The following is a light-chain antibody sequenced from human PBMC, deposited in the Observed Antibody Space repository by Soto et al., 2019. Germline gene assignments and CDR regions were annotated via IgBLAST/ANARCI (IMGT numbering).Light chain of an antibody. CDR1: SSDVGRYNY. J-gene: IGLJ1*01. V-gene: IGLV2-14*01. CDR2: DVS. CDR3: SSFTSSSTYV. Sequence: QSALTQHASVSGSPGQSITISCTGTSSDVGRYNYVSWYQQHPGKAPKLTIYDVSNRPSGVSSRFSGSKSGNTASLTISGLQAEDEADYYCSSFTSSSTYVFGTGTKLTVL.